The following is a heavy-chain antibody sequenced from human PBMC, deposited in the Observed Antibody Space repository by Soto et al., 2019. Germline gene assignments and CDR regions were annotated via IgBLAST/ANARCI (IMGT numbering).Heavy chain of an antibody. CDR3: AKDRHPDGIWTFDY. CDR1: GFSFSGYT. V-gene: IGHV3-23*01. CDR2: INGGGGTT. J-gene: IGHJ4*02. Sequence: PGGSLRLSCAASGFSFSGYTMSWVRQAQGKGLEWISGINGGGGTTYYADSVKGRFTISRDDSKNILYLQMNSPRAEDTAIYYCAKDRHPDGIWTFDYWGRGTLVTVSS. D-gene: IGHD3-9*01.